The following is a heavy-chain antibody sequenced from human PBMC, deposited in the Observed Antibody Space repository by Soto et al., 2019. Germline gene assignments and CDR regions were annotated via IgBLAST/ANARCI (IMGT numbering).Heavy chain of an antibody. J-gene: IGHJ4*02. CDR1: VCCILSGCGY. D-gene: IGHD3-16*01. CDR2: IFFSGNT. CDR3: ESHPYRGMIEL. V-gene: IGHV4-31*02. Sequence: PSSSXSLTWTFGVCCILSGCGYLTWMRQHPGKVMEWIGRIFFSGNTHYNTALKSRITFSLDTAKNELSLKLTSVTAADTDIYYCESHPYRGMIELWGQATLVNV.